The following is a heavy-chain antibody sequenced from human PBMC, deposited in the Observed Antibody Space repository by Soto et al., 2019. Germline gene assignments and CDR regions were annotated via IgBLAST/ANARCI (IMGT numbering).Heavy chain of an antibody. CDR1: GGSISSGCYY. D-gene: IGHD3-22*01. J-gene: IGHJ4*02. V-gene: IGHV4-31*03. Sequence: PSETLSLTCTVSGGSISSGCYYLSWIRHHPGKGLEWIGYIYYSGSTYYNPSLKSRVTISVETSKNQFSLKLSSVTAADTAVYYCPRAPYYDSSGYLHHFDYWGQGTLVTVSS. CDR2: IYYSGST. CDR3: PRAPYYDSSGYLHHFDY.